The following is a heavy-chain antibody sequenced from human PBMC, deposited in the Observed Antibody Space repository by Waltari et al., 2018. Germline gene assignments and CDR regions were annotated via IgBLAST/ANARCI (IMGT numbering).Heavy chain of an antibody. CDR2: IGGRGRDGKI. CDR3: ARETENCGGDCYDY. CDR1: GFTFSTCE. D-gene: IGHD2-21*02. V-gene: IGHV3-48*03. J-gene: IGHJ4*02. Sequence: EVQLVESGGGLVQPGGSLRLSCAASGFTFSTCEMTWVRQAPGKGLEWLSYIGGRGRDGKIYYADSGKGRFTISRDDAKNSLYLQMNSLRVEDTAIYYCARETENCGGDCYDYWGQGTLVTVSS.